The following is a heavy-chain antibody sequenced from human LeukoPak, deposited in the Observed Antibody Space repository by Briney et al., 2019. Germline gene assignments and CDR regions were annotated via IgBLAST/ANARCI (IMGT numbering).Heavy chain of an antibody. CDR2: IYASGST. D-gene: IGHD1-26*01. CDR1: GGSISSYY. Sequence: SETLSLTCTVSGGSISSYYWSWIRQPAGKGLEWIGRIYASGSTNYNPSLKSRVTMSVDTSKNQFSLKLSSVTAADTAVYYCASGVGAGGGDAFDIWGQGTMVTVSS. J-gene: IGHJ3*02. V-gene: IGHV4-4*07. CDR3: ASGVGAGGGDAFDI.